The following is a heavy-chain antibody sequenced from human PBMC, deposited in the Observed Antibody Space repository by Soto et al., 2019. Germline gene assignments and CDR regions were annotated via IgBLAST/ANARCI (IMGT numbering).Heavy chain of an antibody. D-gene: IGHD3-10*01. Sequence: EVQLVESGGGLVQPGGSLRLSCAASGFTFSDYAMSWIRQAPGKGLEWISYISGGSTTIFYVDSVKGRFTISRDNARNSLYLQMNSLRAEDTAVYDCARITNAWFDPWGQGTLVTVSS. CDR2: ISGGSTTI. CDR1: GFTFSDYA. J-gene: IGHJ5*02. V-gene: IGHV3-48*01. CDR3: ARITNAWFDP.